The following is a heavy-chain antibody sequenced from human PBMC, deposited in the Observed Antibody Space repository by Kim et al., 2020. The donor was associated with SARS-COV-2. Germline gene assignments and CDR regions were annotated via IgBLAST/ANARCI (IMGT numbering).Heavy chain of an antibody. J-gene: IGHJ4*02. D-gene: IGHD3-10*02. Sequence: GESLKISCKGSGYRFTSYWITWVRQMPGKGLEWMGRIDPADFQTNYSPSFQGHVTISADRSISTAYLQWSSLKASDTAMYYCVRQTGALGSGTYEGHDYWGQGTLVTVSS. V-gene: IGHV5-10-1*01. CDR1: GYRFTSYW. CDR2: IDPADFQT. CDR3: VRQTGALGSGTYEGHDY.